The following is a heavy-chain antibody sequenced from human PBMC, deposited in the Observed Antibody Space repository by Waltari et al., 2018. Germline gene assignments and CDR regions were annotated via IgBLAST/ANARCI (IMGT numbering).Heavy chain of an antibody. CDR2: VHRSGRT. D-gene: IGHD2-15*01. V-gene: IGHV4-4*02. J-gene: IGHJ4*02. Sequence: QVQLQESGPGLVQPSGTLSLTCGVSGDSMSGNYWWSWVRQPPGKGLEWIGQVHRSGRTNYTPPLESRVTVSIDTFNSQFSLEVTSATAADTALYFCARDRGRGLYLDSWGRGILVTVSP. CDR1: GDSMSGNYW. CDR3: ARDRGRGLYLDS.